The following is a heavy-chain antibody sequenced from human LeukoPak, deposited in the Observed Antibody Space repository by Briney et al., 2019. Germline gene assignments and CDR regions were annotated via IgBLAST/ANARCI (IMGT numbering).Heavy chain of an antibody. V-gene: IGHV3-9*01. CDR3: AEDPDYYDSS. CDR2: ISWNSGSI. J-gene: IGHJ4*02. D-gene: IGHD3-22*01. CDR1: GFTFDDYA. Sequence: GGSLRLSCAASGFTFDDYAMHWVRQAPGKGLEWVSGISWNSGSIGYADSVKGRFTISRDNAKNSLYLQMNSLRAEDTALYYCAEDPDYYDSSWGQGTLVTVSS.